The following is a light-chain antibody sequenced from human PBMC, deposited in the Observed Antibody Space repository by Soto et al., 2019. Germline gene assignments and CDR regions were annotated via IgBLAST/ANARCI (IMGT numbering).Light chain of an antibody. CDR3: GTWDNTLSAGV. V-gene: IGLV1-51*01. Sequence: QSVLTQPPSVSAAPGQKVTISCSGNSSNIGKNFVSWYQQVPGTAPRLLIYDSNKRPSGIPDRFSGSNSDTSATLGITGLQTGDEADYYCGTWDNTLSAGVFGGGTQLTVL. J-gene: IGLJ3*02. CDR2: DSN. CDR1: SSNIGKNF.